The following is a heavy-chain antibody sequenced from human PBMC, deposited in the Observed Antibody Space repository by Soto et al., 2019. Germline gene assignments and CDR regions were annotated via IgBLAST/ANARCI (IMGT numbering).Heavy chain of an antibody. J-gene: IGHJ4*02. CDR1: GYSFTNYW. CDR3: ARGKYYDSSGYYWLFDY. D-gene: IGHD3-22*01. Sequence: PGESLKISCKGSGYSFTNYWIGWVSQMPGQGLEWMGIIYPGDSDTRYSPSFQGQVTMSADKSISTAYLQWSSLKASDTAMYYCARGKYYDSSGYYWLFDYWAQGTLVTVSS. V-gene: IGHV5-51*01. CDR2: IYPGDSDT.